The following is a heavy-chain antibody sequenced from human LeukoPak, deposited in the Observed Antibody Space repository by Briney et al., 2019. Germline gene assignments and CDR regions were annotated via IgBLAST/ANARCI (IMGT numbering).Heavy chain of an antibody. Sequence: SETLSLTCSVSGVSISSPNYYWGWIRQPPGKGLDWIGSFYCSGKTYYNPSLKSRVTISVDTSKNQFSLKLTSVTAADTAVYYCARTGRYYYYMDVWGKGTTVTVSS. CDR2: FYCSGKT. D-gene: IGHD1-14*01. V-gene: IGHV4-39*07. CDR3: ARTGRYYYYMDV. CDR1: GVSISSPNYY. J-gene: IGHJ6*03.